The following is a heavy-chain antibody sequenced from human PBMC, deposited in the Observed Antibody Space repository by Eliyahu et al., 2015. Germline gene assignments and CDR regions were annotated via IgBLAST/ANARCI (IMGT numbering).Heavy chain of an antibody. D-gene: IGHD5-18*01. J-gene: IGHJ6*02. Sequence: GKGLEWVAVIWYDGSNKYYADSVKGRFTISRDNSKNTLYLQMNSLRAEDTAVYYCASNRGRYADYGMDVLGPRDQGHR. CDR3: ASNRGRYADYGMDV. V-gene: IGHV3-33*01. CDR2: IWYDGSNK.